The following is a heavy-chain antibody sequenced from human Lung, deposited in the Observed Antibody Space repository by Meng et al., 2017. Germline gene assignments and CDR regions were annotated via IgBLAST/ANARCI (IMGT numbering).Heavy chain of an antibody. D-gene: IGHD4-11*01. J-gene: IGHJ4*02. Sequence: HVQLQQWGAGLLKPSETLSLTCVVSGASFSDYYWRWIRQPPGKGLEWIGEINHSGSTNYNPSLESRATISVDTSQNNLSLKLSSVTAADSAVYYCARGPTTMAHDFDYWGQGTLVTVSS. CDR2: INHSGST. CDR1: GASFSDYY. CDR3: ARGPTTMAHDFDY. V-gene: IGHV4-34*01.